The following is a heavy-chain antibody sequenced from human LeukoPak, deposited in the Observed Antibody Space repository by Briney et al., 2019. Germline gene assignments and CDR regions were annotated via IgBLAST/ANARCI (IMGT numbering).Heavy chain of an antibody. CDR2: ISAYNGNT. CDR3: ARSLSYSSSWTSFDY. Sequence: ASVKVSCKASGYTFTSYGISWVRQAPGQGLEWMGWISAYNGNTNFPQKLQGRVTMTTDTSTSTAYMELRSLRSDDTAVYYCARSLSYSSSWTSFDYWGQGTLVTVSS. D-gene: IGHD6-13*01. V-gene: IGHV1-18*01. J-gene: IGHJ4*02. CDR1: GYTFTSYG.